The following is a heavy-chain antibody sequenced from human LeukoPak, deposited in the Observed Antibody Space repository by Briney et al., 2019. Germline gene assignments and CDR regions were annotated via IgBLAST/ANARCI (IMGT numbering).Heavy chain of an antibody. J-gene: IGHJ5*02. CDR3: ARVRGPYYDFWSGTFDP. V-gene: IGHV4-38-2*01. D-gene: IGHD3-3*01. CDR1: GGSFSGYY. CDR2: IYHSGST. Sequence: AETLSLTCAVYGGSFSGYYWGWIRQPPGKGLEWIGSIYHSGSTYYNPSLKSRVTISVDTSKNQFSLKLSSVTAADTAVYYCARVRGPYYDFWSGTFDPWGQGTLVTVSS.